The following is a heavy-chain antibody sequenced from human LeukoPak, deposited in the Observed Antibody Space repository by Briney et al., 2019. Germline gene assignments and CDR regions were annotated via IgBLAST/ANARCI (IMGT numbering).Heavy chain of an antibody. CDR1: GFTFSSYG. D-gene: IGHD6-6*01. CDR2: ISYDGSNK. V-gene: IGHV3-30*18. CDR3: AKAHFSSSLYFDY. Sequence: GRSLRLSCAASGFTFSSYGMHWVRQAPGKGLEWVAVISYDGSNKYYADSVKGRFTISRDNPKNTLYLQMNSLRAEDTAVYYCAKAHFSSSLYFDYWGQGTLVTVSS. J-gene: IGHJ4*02.